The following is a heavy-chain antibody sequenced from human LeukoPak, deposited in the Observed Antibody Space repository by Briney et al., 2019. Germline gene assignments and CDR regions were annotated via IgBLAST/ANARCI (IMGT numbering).Heavy chain of an antibody. D-gene: IGHD3-3*01. CDR3: ARVDNFWSGYWDS. Sequence: ASVKVSCKASGYTFTNYYMHWVRQAPGQGLEWMAIINPIGGSTTYAQKLEGRFTVTRDTSTSTVYMELSSLRSDDTAVYYCARVDNFWSGYWDSWGQGTLVTVSS. V-gene: IGHV1-46*01. J-gene: IGHJ4*02. CDR1: GYTFTNYY. CDR2: INPIGGST.